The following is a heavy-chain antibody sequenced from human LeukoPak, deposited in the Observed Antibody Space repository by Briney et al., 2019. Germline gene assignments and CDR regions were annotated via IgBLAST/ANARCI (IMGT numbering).Heavy chain of an antibody. CDR2: INTDGSIT. V-gene: IGHV3-74*03. CDR1: GSTFSDYW. CDR3: AKRDFYDSSGYASLFQH. D-gene: IGHD3-22*01. Sequence: GGSLRLSCAASGSTFSDYWMHWVRQAPGKGLVWVSRINTDGSITTYADSVKGRFTISRDNAKNTLYLQMNSLRAEDTAFYYCAKRDFYDSSGYASLFQHWGQGTLVTVS. J-gene: IGHJ1*01.